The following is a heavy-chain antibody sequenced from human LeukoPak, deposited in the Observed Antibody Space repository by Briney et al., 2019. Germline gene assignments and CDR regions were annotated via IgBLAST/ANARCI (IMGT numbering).Heavy chain of an antibody. CDR2: ITPIFGTA. CDR1: GGTFSSYA. CDR3: ARDLSCSGGSCYSHYYYYMDV. J-gene: IGHJ6*03. D-gene: IGHD2-15*01. V-gene: IGHV1-69*06. Sequence: GASVKVSCKASGGTFSSYAISWVRQAPGQGLEWMGRITPIFGTANYAQKFQGRVTITADKSTSTAYMELSSLRSEDTAVYYCARDLSCSGGSCYSHYYYYMDVWGKGTTVTVSS.